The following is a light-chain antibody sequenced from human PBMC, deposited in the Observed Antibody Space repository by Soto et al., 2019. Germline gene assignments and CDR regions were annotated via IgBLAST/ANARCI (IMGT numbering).Light chain of an antibody. Sequence: EIVLTQSPGTLSLSPGERATLSCRSSQSVSSSYLAWYQQKPGQAPRLLIYGASSRATGIPDRFSGSGSATDFTLTISRLEPEDFAVYYCQQYGSPWTFGQGTKVDIK. J-gene: IGKJ1*01. CDR3: QQYGSPWT. CDR1: QSVSSSY. CDR2: GAS. V-gene: IGKV3-20*01.